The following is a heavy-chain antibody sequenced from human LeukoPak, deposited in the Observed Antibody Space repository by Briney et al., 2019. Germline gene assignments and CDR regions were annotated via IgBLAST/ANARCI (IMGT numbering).Heavy chain of an antibody. V-gene: IGHV4-38-2*02. CDR2: IYHSGST. Sequence: SETLSLTCTVSGYSISSGYYWGWIRQPPGKGLEWIGSIYHSGSTYYNPSLKSRVTISVDTSKNQFSLKLSSVTAADTAVYYCARVSEVAVAGASFDPWGQGTLVTVSS. CDR3: ARVSEVAVAGASFDP. CDR1: GYSISSGYY. J-gene: IGHJ5*02. D-gene: IGHD6-19*01.